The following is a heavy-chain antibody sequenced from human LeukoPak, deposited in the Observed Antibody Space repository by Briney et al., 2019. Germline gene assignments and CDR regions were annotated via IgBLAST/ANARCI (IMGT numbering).Heavy chain of an antibody. V-gene: IGHV5-51*01. D-gene: IGHD6-19*01. Sequence: GESLKISCKGSGYSFTNYWIGWVRQMPGKGLEWMGIIYLVDSDTRYSPSFQGHVTISADKSISTAYLQWSSLKASDTAMYYCARPVADSERYFQQWGQGTLVTVSS. CDR3: ARPVADSERYFQQ. J-gene: IGHJ1*01. CDR2: IYLVDSDT. CDR1: GYSFTNYW.